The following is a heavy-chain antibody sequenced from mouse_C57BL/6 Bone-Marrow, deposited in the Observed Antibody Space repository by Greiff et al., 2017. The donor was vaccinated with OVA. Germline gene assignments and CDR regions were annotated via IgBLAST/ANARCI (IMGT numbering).Heavy chain of an antibody. CDR2: IEPENGDT. V-gene: IGHV14-4*01. CDR3: TRLLRYGYFDV. J-gene: IGHJ1*03. CDR1: GFNIKDDY. D-gene: IGHD1-1*01. Sequence: VQLQQSGAELVRPGASVKLSCTASGFNIKDDYMHWVKQRPEQGLEWIGWIEPENGDTEYASKFQGKATITADTSSNTAYLQLSSLTSEDTAVYYCTRLLRYGYFDVWGTGTTVTVSS.